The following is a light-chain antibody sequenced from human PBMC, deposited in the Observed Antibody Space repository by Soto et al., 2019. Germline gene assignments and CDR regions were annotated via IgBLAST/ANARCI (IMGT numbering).Light chain of an antibody. CDR3: MQGLQSPPT. V-gene: IGKV2-28*01. Sequence: DIVMTQSPLSLPVTPGEPASISCRSSQSLLHSNGYIYLDWYLQKPGQSPQLLIYWGSNRASGVHDSFSGRGSGTDFTLKISSVEAGYVGVYLCMQGLQSPPTFGQGKKVAIK. J-gene: IGKJ1*01. CDR1: QSLLHSNGYIY. CDR2: WGS.